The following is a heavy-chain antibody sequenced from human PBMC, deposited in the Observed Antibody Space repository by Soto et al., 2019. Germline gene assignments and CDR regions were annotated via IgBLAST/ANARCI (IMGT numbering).Heavy chain of an antibody. CDR3: ARYNYGDLNY. D-gene: IGHD4-17*01. CDR2: TRNKANSYTT. J-gene: IGHJ4*02. CDR1: GFTLSDHY. Sequence: EVQLVESGGGLVQPGGSLRLSCAASGFTLSDHYMDWFRQAPGKWLEWGGRTRNKANSYTTEYAASVKGRFTNSKDDSKNSLHMQMNRLKTEDMAVYYCARYNYGDLNYWGQGALVTVSS. V-gene: IGHV3-72*01.